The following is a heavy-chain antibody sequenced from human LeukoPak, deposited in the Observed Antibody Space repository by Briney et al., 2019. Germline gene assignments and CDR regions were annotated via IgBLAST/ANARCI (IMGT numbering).Heavy chain of an antibody. Sequence: ASVKVSCKASGGTFSSYAISWVRQAPGQGLEWMGGIIPIFGTANYAQKFQGRVTITTDESTSTAYMELSSLRSEDTAVYYCAREGVVCSSTSCPDDAFDIWGQGTMVTVSS. V-gene: IGHV1-69*05. D-gene: IGHD2-2*01. CDR1: GGTFSSYA. J-gene: IGHJ3*02. CDR3: AREGVVCSSTSCPDDAFDI. CDR2: IIPIFGTA.